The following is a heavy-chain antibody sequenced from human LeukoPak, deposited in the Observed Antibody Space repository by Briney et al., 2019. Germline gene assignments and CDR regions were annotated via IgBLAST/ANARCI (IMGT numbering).Heavy chain of an antibody. Sequence: GSLRLSCAASGFIFRNYAMSWVRQAPGKGLEWVSAITGSGDTTYYSDSVKGRFTVSRDNSKNTLYVEMNTLRPEDTAVYYCAQWGAYDILTGYYVSDFWGQGTLVTVSS. CDR1: GFIFRNYA. CDR2: ITGSGDTT. CDR3: AQWGAYDILTGYYVSDF. V-gene: IGHV3-23*01. J-gene: IGHJ4*02. D-gene: IGHD3-9*01.